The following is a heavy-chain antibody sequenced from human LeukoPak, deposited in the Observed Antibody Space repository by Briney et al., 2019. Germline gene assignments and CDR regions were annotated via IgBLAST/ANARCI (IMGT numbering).Heavy chain of an antibody. Sequence: GGSLRLSCAASGFTFDDYGMSWVRQVPGKGLEWVSGINCNGGSTGNADSVKGRFTISRDNAKNTLYLQMNSLRAEDTAVYYCARDWFHAIDYWGQGTLVTVSS. CDR3: ARDWFHAIDY. CDR1: GFTFDDYG. J-gene: IGHJ4*02. V-gene: IGHV3-20*04. CDR2: INCNGGST. D-gene: IGHD2/OR15-2a*01.